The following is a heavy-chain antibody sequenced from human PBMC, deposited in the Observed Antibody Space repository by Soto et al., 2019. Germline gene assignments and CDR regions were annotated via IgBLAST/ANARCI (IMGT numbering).Heavy chain of an antibody. CDR3: ARAIYCTNGVCLNDY. V-gene: IGHV4-59*01. D-gene: IGHD2-8*01. Sequence: PSETLSLTCTVSGGSISSYYWSWIRQPPGKGLEWIGYIYYSGSTNYNPSLKSRVTISVDTSKNQFSLKLSSVTAADTAVYYCARAIYCTNGVCLNDYWGQGTLVTVSS. CDR1: GGSISSYY. CDR2: IYYSGST. J-gene: IGHJ4*02.